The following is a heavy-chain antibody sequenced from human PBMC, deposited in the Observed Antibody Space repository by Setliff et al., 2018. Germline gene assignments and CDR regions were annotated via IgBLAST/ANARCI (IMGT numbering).Heavy chain of an antibody. CDR3: ARDNTIVGATDY. J-gene: IGHJ4*02. V-gene: IGHV4-34*01. CDR1: GGPFSDYY. D-gene: IGHD1-26*01. Sequence: PSETLSLTCTFYGGPFSDYYWGWVRQTPGKGLEWIAEINPSGTTNYIPSLKSRLTISVDTSKRQFSLKLNSVTAADTAVYFCARDNTIVGATDYWGQGTLVTVSS. CDR2: INPSGTT.